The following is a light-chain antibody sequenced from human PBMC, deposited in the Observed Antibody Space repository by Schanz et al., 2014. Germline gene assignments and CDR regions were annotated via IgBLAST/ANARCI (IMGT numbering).Light chain of an antibody. CDR1: SSDVGGYNY. J-gene: IGLJ2*01. Sequence: QSALTQPASVSGSPGQSITISCTGTSSDVGGYNYVSWYQQHPGKAPKLMIYDVNNRPSGVSNRFSGSKSGNTASLTVSGLQAEDEADYYCSSYAGSNNPVVFGGGTQLTVL. CDR2: DVN. V-gene: IGLV2-14*03. CDR3: SSYAGSNNPVV.